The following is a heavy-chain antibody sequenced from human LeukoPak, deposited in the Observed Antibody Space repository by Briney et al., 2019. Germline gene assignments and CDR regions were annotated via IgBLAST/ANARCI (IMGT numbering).Heavy chain of an antibody. CDR1: GFTFSSYS. D-gene: IGHD4-17*01. J-gene: IGHJ3*02. CDR3: GVYGDRDAFDI. V-gene: IGHV3-21*01. Sequence: GGSLRLSCAASGFTFSSYSMNWVRQAPGKGLEWVSSISSSSSYIYYADSVKGRFTISRDNAKSSLYLQMNSLRAEDTAVYYCGVYGDRDAFDIGGQGTMVTVSS. CDR2: ISSSSSYI.